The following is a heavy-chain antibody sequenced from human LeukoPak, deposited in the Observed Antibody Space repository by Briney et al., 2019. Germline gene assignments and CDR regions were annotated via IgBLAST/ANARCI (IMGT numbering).Heavy chain of an antibody. J-gene: IGHJ4*02. V-gene: IGHV4-4*07. Sequence: SETLSLTCTVSGGSISSYYWSWIRQPAGKGLEWIGRIHTSGSTNYNPSLKSRVTMPGDTSKNQFSLKLSSVTAADTAVYYCARDQYYYDSSGYYRFDYWGQGTLVTVSS. D-gene: IGHD3-22*01. CDR2: IHTSGST. CDR1: GGSISSYY. CDR3: ARDQYYYDSSGYYRFDY.